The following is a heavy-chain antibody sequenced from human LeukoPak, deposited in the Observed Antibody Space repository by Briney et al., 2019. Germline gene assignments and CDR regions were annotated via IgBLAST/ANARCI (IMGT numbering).Heavy chain of an antibody. CDR2: IKQDGSEK. CDR3: DV. D-gene: IGHD3-10*01. V-gene: IGHV3-7*01. J-gene: IGHJ6*03. Sequence: GGSLRLSCAASGFTFSKYWMSWVRQAPGKGLEWVANIKQDGSEKYYVDSVKGRFTISRDNAKNSLYLQMNSLRAGRYYYYYMDVWGKGTTVTVSS. CDR1: GFTFSKYW.